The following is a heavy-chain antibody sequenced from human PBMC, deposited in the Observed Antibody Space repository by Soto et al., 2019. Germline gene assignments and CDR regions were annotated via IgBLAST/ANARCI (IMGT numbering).Heavy chain of an antibody. Sequence: QAQLVQSGAEVKKPGASVKVSCKASGYNFTRFGISWVRQAPGQGLEWMGWISAYNGNTNYAQKLHARVTMTTNTSTNTGYMDLRSLRSDDTAVYYCARLYIVGTTMLYCMDVWGQGTTVTVSS. CDR2: ISAYNGNT. J-gene: IGHJ6*02. CDR1: GYNFTRFG. V-gene: IGHV1-18*01. CDR3: ARLYIVGTTMLYCMDV. D-gene: IGHD1-26*01.